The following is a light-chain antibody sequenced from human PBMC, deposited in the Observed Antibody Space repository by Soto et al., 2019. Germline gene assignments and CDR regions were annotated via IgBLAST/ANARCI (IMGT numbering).Light chain of an antibody. Sequence: DIQLTQSPSSLSASVGDRVTITCRASQSISSYLNWYQQKPGQATQLLIYAASSLQSGVPSRFSGRGSGTDFTLTISSLQPEDFATYYCQQIYSIPITFGQGTRVEIK. CDR2: AAS. V-gene: IGKV1-39*01. J-gene: IGKJ5*01. CDR1: QSISSY. CDR3: QQIYSIPIT.